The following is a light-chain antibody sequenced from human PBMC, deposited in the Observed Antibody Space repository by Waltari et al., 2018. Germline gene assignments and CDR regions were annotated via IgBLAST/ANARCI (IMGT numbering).Light chain of an antibody. CDR3: SSYSGSNDYV. CDR2: EVN. J-gene: IGLJ1*01. Sequence: QSALTQPPSASGSPGQSVTISCTGPSSAVGGYHYVSWSQQHPGKAPKLMIYEVNKRPSGVPDRFSGSKSGNTASLTVSGLQAEDEADYYCSSYSGSNDYVFGTGTEVTVL. V-gene: IGLV2-8*01. CDR1: SSAVGGYHY.